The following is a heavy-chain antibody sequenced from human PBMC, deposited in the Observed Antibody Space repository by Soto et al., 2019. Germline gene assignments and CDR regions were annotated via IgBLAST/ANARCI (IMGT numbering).Heavy chain of an antibody. V-gene: IGHV4-59*01. J-gene: IGHJ4*02. CDR3: ARGRLSGYEGFDY. Sequence: PSETLSLTCTVSGGPISSYYWSWIRQPPGKGLEWIGYIYYSGSTNYNPSLKSRVTISVDTSKNQFSLKLSSVTAADTAVYYCARGRLSGYEGFDYWGQGTLVTVSS. CDR1: GGPISSYY. CDR2: IYYSGST. D-gene: IGHD5-12*01.